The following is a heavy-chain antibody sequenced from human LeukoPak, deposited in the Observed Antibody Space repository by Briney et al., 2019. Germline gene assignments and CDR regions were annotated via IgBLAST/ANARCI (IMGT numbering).Heavy chain of an antibody. Sequence: SETLSLTCAVYGGSFSGYYWSWIRQPPGKGLEWIGEINHSGSTNYNPSLKSRVTISVDTSKNQFSLRLSSVTAADTAAYYCARAGIAARRRYDYWGQGTLVTVSS. CDR1: GGSFSGYY. D-gene: IGHD6-6*01. CDR2: INHSGST. CDR3: ARAGIAARRRYDY. J-gene: IGHJ4*02. V-gene: IGHV4-34*01.